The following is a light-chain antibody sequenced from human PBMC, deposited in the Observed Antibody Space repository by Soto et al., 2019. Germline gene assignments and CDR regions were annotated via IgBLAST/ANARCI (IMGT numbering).Light chain of an antibody. CDR3: QQLNSYPLT. CDR1: KAIGSS. V-gene: IGKV1-9*01. CDR2: GAS. J-gene: IGKJ4*01. Sequence: IQFTHSPSSRAASVVDSGTISCRASKAIGSSFAWYQQKPGKVPEVLIYGASTLQNGVPSRFSGSGSGTDFTLTISSLQPEDFATYYCQQLNSYPLTFGGGTKVDIK.